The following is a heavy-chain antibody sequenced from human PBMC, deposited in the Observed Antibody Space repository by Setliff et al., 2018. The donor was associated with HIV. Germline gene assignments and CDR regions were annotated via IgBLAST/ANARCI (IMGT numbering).Heavy chain of an antibody. V-gene: IGHV3-23*01. Sequence: GGSLRLSCAASGFTFSSYAMSWVRQAPGKGLEWVSGVSHNGTDTHCADSLKGRFAVSRDNSNNTLFLQMHNLRADDTAMYYCAKDRYCSGGGCFSGNGFDIWGQGTMVTVSS. D-gene: IGHD2-15*01. CDR1: GFTFSSYA. CDR2: VSHNGTDT. CDR3: AKDRYCSGGGCFSGNGFDI. J-gene: IGHJ3*02.